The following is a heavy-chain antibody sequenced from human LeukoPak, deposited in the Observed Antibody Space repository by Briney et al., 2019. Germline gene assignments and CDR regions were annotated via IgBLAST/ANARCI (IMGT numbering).Heavy chain of an antibody. CDR2: ISGSGGST. CDR1: GFTFSSYA. V-gene: IGHV3-23*01. D-gene: IGHD3-22*01. Sequence: GGPLRLSCAASGFTFSSYAMSWVRQAPGKGLEWVSAISGSGGSTYYADSVKGRFTISRDNSKNTLYLQMNSLRAEDTAVYYCAKGDHYYDSSGYYLLGYWGQGTLVTVSS. J-gene: IGHJ4*02. CDR3: AKGDHYYDSSGYYLLGY.